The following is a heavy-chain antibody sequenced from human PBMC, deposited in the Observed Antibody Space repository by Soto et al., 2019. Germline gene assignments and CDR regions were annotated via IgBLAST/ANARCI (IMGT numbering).Heavy chain of an antibody. D-gene: IGHD3-10*01. Sequence: ASVKVSCKASGYTFTSYGISWVRHAPVHGLQSMQLLSPYLATTNYAQNFPGRVTISTDSSTSTAYMVLNTLSSPHPALYYSARDIFWGGFGESNWLDPWG. J-gene: IGHJ5*02. V-gene: IGHV1-18*01. CDR3: ARDIFWGGFGESNWLDP. CDR2: LSPYLATT. CDR1: GYTFTSYG.